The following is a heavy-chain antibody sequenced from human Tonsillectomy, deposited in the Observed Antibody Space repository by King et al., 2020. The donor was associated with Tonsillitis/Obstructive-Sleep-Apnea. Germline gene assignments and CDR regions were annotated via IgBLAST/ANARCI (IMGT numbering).Heavy chain of an antibody. CDR3: AREYGGDPYFVF. D-gene: IGHD3-16*01. Sequence: QLQESGPGLVKPSETLSLTCTVSGGSISSYYWSWIRQPPGKGLEWIGYIYYSGSTNYNPSLQSRVTISVDTSKNQFSLKLSSGTAADTAVYYCAREYGGDPYFVFWGQGPLVTLSS. J-gene: IGHJ4*02. V-gene: IGHV4-59*01. CDR2: IYYSGST. CDR1: GGSISSYY.